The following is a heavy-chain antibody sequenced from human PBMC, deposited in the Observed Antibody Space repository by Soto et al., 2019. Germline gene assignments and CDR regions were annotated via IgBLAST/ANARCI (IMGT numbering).Heavy chain of an antibody. J-gene: IGHJ6*02. Sequence: TSETLSLTCSFSGDSVTSHYLTWIRQSPEKGLEWIGYIYYSGSTNYNPSLKGRVTISVDTSKNQFSLKLSSVTAADTAVYYCARDAVTTTAPYYYYGMDVWGQGTTVTVSS. D-gene: IGHD4-17*01. CDR2: IYYSGST. CDR1: GDSVTSHY. CDR3: ARDAVTTTAPYYYYGMDV. V-gene: IGHV4-59*02.